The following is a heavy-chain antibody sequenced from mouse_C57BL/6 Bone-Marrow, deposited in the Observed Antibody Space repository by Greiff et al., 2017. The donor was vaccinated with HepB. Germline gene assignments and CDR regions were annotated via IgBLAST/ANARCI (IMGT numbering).Heavy chain of an antibody. CDR1: GYTFTDYE. J-gene: IGHJ3*01. V-gene: IGHV1-15*01. D-gene: IGHD3-2*02. CDR2: IDPETGVT. Sequence: QVQLQQAVAELVRPGASVSLSCKASGYTFTDYEMDWVKRKPVHGLEWIGAIDPETGVTAYNQKFKGKALLTADKSSSTAYMELRRLTSEDSAVYYCTTTAQATFAYWGQGTMVTVSA. CDR3: TTTAQATFAY.